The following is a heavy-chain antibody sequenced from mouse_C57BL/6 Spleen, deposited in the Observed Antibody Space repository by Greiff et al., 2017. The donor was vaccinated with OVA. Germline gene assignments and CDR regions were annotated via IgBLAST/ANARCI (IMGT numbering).Heavy chain of an antibody. CDR2: IYPGDGDT. D-gene: IGHD3-2*02. J-gene: IGHJ2*01. CDR3: ARGEDSSGYNY. Sequence: QVQLQQSGAELVKPGASVKISCKASGYAFSSYWMNWVKQRPGQGLEWIGQIYPGDGDTNYNGKFKGKATLTADKSSSTAYMQLSSLTSEDAAVYFCARGEDSSGYNYWGQGTTLTVSS. V-gene: IGHV1-80*01. CDR1: GYAFSSYW.